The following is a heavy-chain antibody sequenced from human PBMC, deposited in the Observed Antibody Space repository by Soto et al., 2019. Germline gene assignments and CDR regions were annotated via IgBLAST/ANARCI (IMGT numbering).Heavy chain of an antibody. CDR2: INAGNGNT. J-gene: IGHJ4*02. V-gene: IGHV1-3*01. D-gene: IGHD2-15*01. CDR1: GYTFTSYA. Sequence: ASVKVSCKASGYTFTSYAMHWVRQAPGQRLEWMGWINAGNGNTKYSQKFQGRVTITRDTSASTAYMELSSLRSEDTAVYYCAREDIAVVVAALGYWGQGTLVTVSS. CDR3: AREDIAVVVAALGY.